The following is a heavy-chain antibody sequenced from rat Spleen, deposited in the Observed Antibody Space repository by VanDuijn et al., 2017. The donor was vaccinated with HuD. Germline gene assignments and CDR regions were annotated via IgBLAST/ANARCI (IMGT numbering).Heavy chain of an antibody. CDR3: ARSLSYAHYFWYFDF. J-gene: IGHJ1*01. V-gene: IGHV3-3*01. CDR1: GYSITSNY. Sequence: EVQLQESGPGLVKPSQSLSLTCFVTGYSITSNYWGWIRKFPGNKLEWMAYIDSAGSTNYNPSLKSRLSITRDTSKNQFFLQVNSVSTEDTATYYCARSLSYAHYFWYFDFWGPGTMVTVSS. D-gene: IGHD1-12*01. CDR2: IDSAGST.